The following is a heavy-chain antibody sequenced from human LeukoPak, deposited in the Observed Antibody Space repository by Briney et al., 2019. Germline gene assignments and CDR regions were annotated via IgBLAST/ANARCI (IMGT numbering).Heavy chain of an antibody. V-gene: IGHV4-4*07. CDR1: GGSISSYY. J-gene: IGHJ4*02. D-gene: IGHD1-26*01. CDR3: ARGTPLVGATTDYFDY. Sequence: SETLSLTCTVSGGSISSYYWSWIRQPAGKGLEWIGRIYTSGSTNYNPSLKSRVTMSVDTSKNQFSLKLSSVTAADTAVYYCARGTPLVGATTDYFDYWGQGTLVTVSS. CDR2: IYTSGST.